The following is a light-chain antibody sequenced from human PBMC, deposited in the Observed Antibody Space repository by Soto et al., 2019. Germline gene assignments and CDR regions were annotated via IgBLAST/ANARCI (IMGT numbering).Light chain of an antibody. CDR3: LQDYNYPYT. J-gene: IGKJ5*01. Sequence: AIQVSQAPSSLSASVGYGVTITWRASQGIRNDLGWYQQKPGTATKLLIYAASSLQSGVPSSFSGSGSGTDFTLTISSLQPEDFETYYCLQDYNYPYTFGQGTRLEIK. CDR2: AAS. V-gene: IGKV1-6*01. CDR1: QGIRND.